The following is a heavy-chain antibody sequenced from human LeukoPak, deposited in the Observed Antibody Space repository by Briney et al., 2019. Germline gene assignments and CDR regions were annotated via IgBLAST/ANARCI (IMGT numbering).Heavy chain of an antibody. D-gene: IGHD6-19*01. CDR1: GFTFSSYA. Sequence: GGSLRLSCAASGFTFSSYAMSWVRQAPGKGLEWVSAISGSGGSTYYADSVKGRFTISRDNSKNTLYLQMNSLRAEDTAVYYCARDIRGWHYYYGMDVWGQGTTVTVSS. V-gene: IGHV3-23*01. J-gene: IGHJ6*02. CDR3: ARDIRGWHYYYGMDV. CDR2: ISGSGGST.